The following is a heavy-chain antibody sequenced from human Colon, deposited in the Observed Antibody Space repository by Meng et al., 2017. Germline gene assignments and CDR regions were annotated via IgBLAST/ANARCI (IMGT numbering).Heavy chain of an antibody. CDR2: ISRSSTDM. CDR1: GFTFSCYT. D-gene: IGHD2-15*01. Sequence: GGSLRLSCVASGFTFSCYTMNWVRQAPGKGLEWVSSISRSSTDMYYADSVKGRFTISRDNAKNSLYLQMSSLRAEETAVYYCASGYCGGGSCRGDYWGQGTLVTVSS. V-gene: IGHV3-21*01. J-gene: IGHJ4*02. CDR3: ASGYCGGGSCRGDY.